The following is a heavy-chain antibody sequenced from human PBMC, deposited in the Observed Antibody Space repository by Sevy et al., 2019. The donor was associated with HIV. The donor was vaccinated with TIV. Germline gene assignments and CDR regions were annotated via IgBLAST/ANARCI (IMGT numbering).Heavy chain of an antibody. Sequence: GGSLRLSCSASGFTFSNYEMMWVRQAPGKGLEWISYISDSGSTRYHADSVKGRFTISRDNAKNALYLQMNSLRAEDTALYYCARDCNSASCLWGLDVWGQGTTVTVSS. D-gene: IGHD2-2*01. J-gene: IGHJ6*02. CDR2: ISDSGSTR. CDR3: ARDCNSASCLWGLDV. V-gene: IGHV3-48*03. CDR1: GFTFSNYE.